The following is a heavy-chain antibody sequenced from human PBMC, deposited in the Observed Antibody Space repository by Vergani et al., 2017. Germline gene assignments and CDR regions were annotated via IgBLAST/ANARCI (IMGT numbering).Heavy chain of an antibody. D-gene: IGHD1-26*01. CDR1: GFTFSSYA. Sequence: EVQLLESGGGLVQPGGSLRLSCAASGFTFSSYAMSWVRQAPGKGLEWVSAISGSGGSTDYADSVKGRFTISRDNSKNTLYLQMNSLRAEDTAVYYCAKDRESGSPPFDPYFDLWGRGTLVTVSS. CDR3: AKDRESGSPPFDPYFDL. CDR2: ISGSGGST. J-gene: IGHJ2*01. V-gene: IGHV3-23*01.